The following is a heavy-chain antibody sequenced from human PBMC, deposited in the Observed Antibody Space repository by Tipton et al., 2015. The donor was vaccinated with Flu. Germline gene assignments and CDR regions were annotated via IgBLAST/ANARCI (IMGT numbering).Heavy chain of an antibody. CDR1: GFTFDDHA. Sequence: SLRLSCAASGFTFDDHAMHWVRQAPGKGLEWVSGISWNSGRIGYADSVKGRFTISSDIAKNSLYLQMNSLRAEDTALYYCVKDITEIVTSTRFDYWGRGTLVTVSS. CDR2: ISWNSGRI. CDR3: VKDITEIVTSTRFDY. J-gene: IGHJ4*02. D-gene: IGHD5-12*01. V-gene: IGHV3-9*01.